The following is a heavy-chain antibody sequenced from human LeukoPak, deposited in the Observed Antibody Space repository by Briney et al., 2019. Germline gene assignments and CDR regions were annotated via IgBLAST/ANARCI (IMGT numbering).Heavy chain of an antibody. CDR3: ARVAPGHDIGRGYFDY. V-gene: IGHV3-11*04. CDR1: GFSFSDYF. CDR2: INSGGNSI. D-gene: IGHD2-21*01. J-gene: IGHJ4*02. Sequence: GGSLRLSCAASGFSFSDYFMTWIRQAPGKGLEWVSYINSGGNSIYYTDSVKGRFTISRDNAKNSLYLQMNSLRAEDTAVYYCARVAPGHDIGRGYFDYWGQGTLVTVSS.